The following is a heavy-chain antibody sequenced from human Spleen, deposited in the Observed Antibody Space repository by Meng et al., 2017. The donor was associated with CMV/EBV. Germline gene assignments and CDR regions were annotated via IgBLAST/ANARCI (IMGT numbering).Heavy chain of an antibody. Sequence: GSLRLSCAASGFTFSSYAMHWVRQAPGKGLEWMAVMSHDGRNKYYADSVKGRFTISRDNSKNTLYLQMTSLRVEDTAVYYCAREGEQYYFDYWVQGTLVTVSS. CDR3: AREGEQYYFDY. CDR1: GFTFSSYA. J-gene: IGHJ4*02. V-gene: IGHV3-30*04. CDR2: MSHDGRNK. D-gene: IGHD1/OR15-1a*01.